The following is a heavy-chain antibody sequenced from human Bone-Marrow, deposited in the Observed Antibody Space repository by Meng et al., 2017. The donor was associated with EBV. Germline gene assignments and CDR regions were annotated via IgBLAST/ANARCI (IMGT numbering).Heavy chain of an antibody. CDR2: IYWDDET. D-gene: IGHD6-19*01. V-gene: IGHV2-5*08. CDR1: GFSLRPCGMR. J-gene: IGHJ4*02. CDR3: AHRRSDSGWFGY. Sequence: PTPALPLPRTFPGFSLRPCGMRVSWLRQPTGKALEWLALIYWDDETRYSPALKNRLTVTKDSSKNQVVFRMANLDPADTATYYCAHRRSDSGWFGYWGQGTLVTVSS.